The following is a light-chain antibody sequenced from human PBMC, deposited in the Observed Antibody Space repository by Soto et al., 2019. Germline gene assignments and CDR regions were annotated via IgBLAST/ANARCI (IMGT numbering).Light chain of an antibody. V-gene: IGKV3-15*01. CDR3: QQYNNWPPWT. CDR1: QSVSSN. Sequence: EIVMTQSPATLSVSPGERATLSCRASQSVSSNLAWYQQKPGQAPRLLLYGASTSATGIPARFSGSGSGTEFTLTISSLQSADFAVYYCQQYNNWPPWTFGQGTKVEIK. CDR2: GAS. J-gene: IGKJ1*01.